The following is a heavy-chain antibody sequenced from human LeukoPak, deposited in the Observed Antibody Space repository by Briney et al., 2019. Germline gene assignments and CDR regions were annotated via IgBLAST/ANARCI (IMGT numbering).Heavy chain of an antibody. CDR3: ARPYVWGNAFDI. CDR2: IYYSGST. V-gene: IGHV4-39*01. CDR1: GGSISSSSYY. D-gene: IGHD3-16*01. J-gene: IGHJ3*02. Sequence: AETLSLTCTVSGGSISSSSYYWGWIRQPPGKGLEWTGSIYYSGSTYCNPSLKGRVTICVDTAKNQFSLKLSSVTAADTAVYYCARPYVWGNAFDIWGQGTMVTVSS.